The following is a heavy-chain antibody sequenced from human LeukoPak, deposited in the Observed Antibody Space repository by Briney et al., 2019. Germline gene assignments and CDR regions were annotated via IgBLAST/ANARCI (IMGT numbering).Heavy chain of an antibody. CDR1: RFTFSGYE. V-gene: IGHV3-48*03. J-gene: IGHJ3*02. D-gene: IGHD2-8*01. CDR2: ISGSGIK. Sequence: PGGSLRLSCAASRFTFSGYEMNWVRQAPGKGLEWVSYISGSGIKHYAGSVKGRFTISRDNAKNSLYLQMNSLRVEDTAVYYCAREDTGVAFDIWGQGTTVTV. CDR3: AREDTGVAFDI.